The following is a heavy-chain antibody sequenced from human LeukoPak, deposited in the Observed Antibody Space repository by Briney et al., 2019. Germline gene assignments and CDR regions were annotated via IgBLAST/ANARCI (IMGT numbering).Heavy chain of an antibody. Sequence: HPGGSLRLSCAASGFTFSSYAMSWVRQAPGKGLEWVSAISGSGGSTYYADSVKGRFTISRDNSKNTLYLQMNSLRAEDTAVYYCAKDLGESVEVRGFDYWGRGTLVTVSS. J-gene: IGHJ4*02. CDR2: ISGSGGST. V-gene: IGHV3-23*01. CDR3: AKDLGESVEVRGFDY. CDR1: GFTFSSYA. D-gene: IGHD3-10*01.